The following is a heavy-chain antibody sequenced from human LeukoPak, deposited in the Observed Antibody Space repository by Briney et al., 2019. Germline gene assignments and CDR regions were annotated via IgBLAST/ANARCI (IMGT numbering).Heavy chain of an antibody. CDR1: RFTFSKYW. CDR3: ARVGSGVDAFDI. D-gene: IGHD7-27*01. V-gene: IGHV3-7*03. CDR2: VKRDGNEK. Sequence: PGGSLRLSCAASRFTFSKYWMSWVRQAPGKWREWVANVKRDGNEKNYVDSVKGRFNITRENARNSLSLQMNSLRAEDTAVYFCARVGSGVDAFDIWGRGTMVTVSS. J-gene: IGHJ3*02.